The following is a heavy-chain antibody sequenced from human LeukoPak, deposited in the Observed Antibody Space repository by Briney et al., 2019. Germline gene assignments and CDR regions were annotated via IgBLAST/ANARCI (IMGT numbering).Heavy chain of an antibody. CDR3: ARLSGANEYGSGSYRYDY. CDR1: GGSISSNNW. Sequence: SGTLSLTCAVSGGSISSNNWWNWVRQPPGKGLEWIGEIYHSGSTNYNPSLKSRVTISVDKSKNQFSLRLSSVTAADTAVYYCARLSGANEYGSGSYRYDYWGQGTLVTVAS. CDR2: IYHSGST. D-gene: IGHD3-10*01. V-gene: IGHV4-4*02. J-gene: IGHJ4*02.